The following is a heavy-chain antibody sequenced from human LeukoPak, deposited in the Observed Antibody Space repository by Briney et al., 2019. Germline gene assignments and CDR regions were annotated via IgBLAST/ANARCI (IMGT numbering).Heavy chain of an antibody. CDR2: IGNNGVAI. J-gene: IGHJ4*02. D-gene: IGHD4-17*01. Sequence: GGSLRLSCAASGFTLSGYFMNWLRQAPGKGLEWVSCIGNNGVAIYYADSVKGRFTISRDNAKNSLYLQMSSLRAKDTAVYYCAKGHGDYAKYYFDYWGQGTLVTVSS. CDR3: AKGHGDYAKYYFDY. CDR1: GFTLSGYF. V-gene: IGHV3-48*04.